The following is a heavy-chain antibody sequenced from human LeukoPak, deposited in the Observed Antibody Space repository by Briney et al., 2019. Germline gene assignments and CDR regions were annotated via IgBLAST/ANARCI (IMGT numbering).Heavy chain of an antibody. J-gene: IGHJ4*02. Sequence: GGSLRLSCAVSGFTFSSGYMHWVRHPPGKGPVWVSRISGDGSNTIYADSVKGRFTISRDDARNTLYLQMNSLRDADTAVYYCARYTGGGVYWGQGTLVTVSS. V-gene: IGHV3-74*01. CDR2: ISGDGSNT. CDR3: ARYTGGGVY. CDR1: GFTFSSGY. D-gene: IGHD2-2*02.